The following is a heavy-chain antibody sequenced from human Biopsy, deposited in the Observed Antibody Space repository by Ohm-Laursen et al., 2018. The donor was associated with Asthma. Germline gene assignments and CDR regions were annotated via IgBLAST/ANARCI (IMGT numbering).Heavy chain of an antibody. Sequence: SQTLSLTCTVSGDSITSGGCCWNWIRQHPGKGLEWIGYIHHSGTSYFNPSLKSRVSFSRDTSKNQFSLRPSSVTAADTAMYYCARILRRSGSYFVDYWGQGTLVTVSS. D-gene: IGHD3-22*01. CDR3: ARILRRSGSYFVDY. CDR1: GDSITSGGCC. J-gene: IGHJ4*02. CDR2: IHHSGTS. V-gene: IGHV4-31*03.